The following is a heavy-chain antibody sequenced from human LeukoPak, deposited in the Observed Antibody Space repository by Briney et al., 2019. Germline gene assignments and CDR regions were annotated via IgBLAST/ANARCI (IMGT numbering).Heavy chain of an antibody. CDR1: GGSISSGGYY. J-gene: IGHJ5*02. CDR2: IYYSGST. CDR3: ARGGTTVTTWFDP. V-gene: IGHV4-31*03. D-gene: IGHD4-11*01. Sequence: PSQTLSLTCTVSGGSISSGGYYWSWIRQHPGKGLEWIGYIYYSGSTYYNPSLKSRVTISVDRSKNQFSLKLSSVTAADTAVYYCARGGTTVTTWFDPWGQGTLVTVSS.